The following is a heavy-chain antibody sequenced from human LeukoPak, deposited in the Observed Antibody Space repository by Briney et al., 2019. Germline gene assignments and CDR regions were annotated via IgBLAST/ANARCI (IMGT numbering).Heavy chain of an antibody. CDR3: ATAGCTDGICYLDY. CDR2: ISGSGGST. Sequence: GGSLRLSCAASGFTFSSYAMSWVRQAPGKGLEWVSAISGSGGSTYYADSVKGRFTISRDNSKNTLYLQMNSLRAEDTAVYYCATAGCTDGICYLDYWGQGTLVTVSS. D-gene: IGHD2-8*01. J-gene: IGHJ4*02. V-gene: IGHV3-23*01. CDR1: GFTFSSYA.